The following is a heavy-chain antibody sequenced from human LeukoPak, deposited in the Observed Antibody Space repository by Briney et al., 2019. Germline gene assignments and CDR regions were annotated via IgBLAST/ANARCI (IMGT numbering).Heavy chain of an antibody. V-gene: IGHV4-30-4*01. Sequence: SQTLPLTCTVSGGSISSGDYYWSWIRQPPGKGLEWIGYIYYSGSTYYNPSLKSRVTISVDTSKNQFSLKLSSVTAADTAVYHCARAYDFWSGYSNLNWFDPWGQGTLVTVSS. J-gene: IGHJ5*02. D-gene: IGHD3-3*01. CDR1: GGSISSGDYY. CDR3: ARAYDFWSGYSNLNWFDP. CDR2: IYYSGST.